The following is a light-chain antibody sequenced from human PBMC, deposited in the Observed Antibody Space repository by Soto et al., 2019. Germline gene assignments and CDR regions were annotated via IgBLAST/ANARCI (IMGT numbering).Light chain of an antibody. Sequence: QSALTQPPSASGSPGQSVTISCTGTSSDVGGYDYVSWYQQEPGKAPKVMIYEVSQRPSGVPDRYSGSKSGNTASLTVSGLQAEDEADYYCSSYAGSSNVFGTGTKLTVL. CDR2: EVS. J-gene: IGLJ1*01. CDR1: SSDVGGYDY. CDR3: SSYAGSSNV. V-gene: IGLV2-8*01.